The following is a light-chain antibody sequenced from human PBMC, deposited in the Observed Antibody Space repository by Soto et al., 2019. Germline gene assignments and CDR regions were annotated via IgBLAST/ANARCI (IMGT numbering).Light chain of an antibody. CDR3: QQYSTFWT. Sequence: IQLTQSPSSLSASVGDRVTITCRASQGIRSNLAWYQQKPGKAPKLLIYAASTLQSGVPSRFSGSGSGTDFTLTISSLQPEDFATYYCQQYSTFWTFGQGTRVEVK. J-gene: IGKJ1*01. CDR1: QGIRSN. CDR2: AAS. V-gene: IGKV1-9*01.